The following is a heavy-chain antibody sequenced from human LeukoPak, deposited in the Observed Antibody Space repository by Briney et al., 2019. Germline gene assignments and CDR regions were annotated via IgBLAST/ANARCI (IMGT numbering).Heavy chain of an antibody. D-gene: IGHD4-11*01. CDR3: ARGTYSMDYLFDY. J-gene: IGHJ4*02. V-gene: IGHV1-8*03. CDR2: MNPNSGNT. Sequence: ASVKVSCKASGYTFTSYDINWVRQAPGQGLEWMGWMNPNSGNTGYAQKFQGRVTITRNTSISTAYMELSSMRSEDTAVYYCARGTYSMDYLFDYWGQGTLVTVSS. CDR1: GYTFTSYD.